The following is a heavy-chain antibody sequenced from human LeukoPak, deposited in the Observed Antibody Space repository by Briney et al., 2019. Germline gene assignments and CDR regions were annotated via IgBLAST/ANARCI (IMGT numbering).Heavy chain of an antibody. D-gene: IGHD6-13*01. Sequence: GGSLRLSCAASGFTFSSYGMHWVRQAPGKGLEWVAFIRYDGSNKYYADSVKGRFTISRDNSKNTLYLQMNSLRAEDTAVYYCAKEGKGSSSPIDYWGQGTLVTVSS. J-gene: IGHJ4*02. CDR3: AKEGKGSSSPIDY. CDR1: GFTFSSYG. V-gene: IGHV3-30*02. CDR2: IRYDGSNK.